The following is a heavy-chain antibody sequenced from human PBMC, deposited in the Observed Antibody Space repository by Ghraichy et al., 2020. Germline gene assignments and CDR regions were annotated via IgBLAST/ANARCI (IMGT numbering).Heavy chain of an antibody. J-gene: IGHJ4*02. Sequence: GGSLRLSCAASGFTVSNNYMSWVRQAPGKGLEWVSLIYRGGSTYYADSVKGRFTISSDNSKNTLYLQMNSLRAEDTAVYYCAWIPRFWGQGTLVTVSS. CDR2: IYRGGST. D-gene: IGHD2-2*03. CDR3: AWIPRF. CDR1: GFTVSNNY. V-gene: IGHV3-53*01.